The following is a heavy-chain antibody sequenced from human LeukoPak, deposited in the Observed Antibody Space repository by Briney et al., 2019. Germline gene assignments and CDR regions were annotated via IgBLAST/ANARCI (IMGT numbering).Heavy chain of an antibody. V-gene: IGHV1-24*01. Sequence: ASVKVSCKVSGYTLTELSMHWVRQAPGKGLEWMGGFDPEDGETIYAQKFQGRVTMTEDTSTDTAYMELSSLRSEDTAVYYCATDLPYHDYGWGSYSPYFDYWGQGTLVTVSS. CDR1: GYTLTELS. CDR2: FDPEDGET. J-gene: IGHJ4*02. D-gene: IGHD3-16*01. CDR3: ATDLPYHDYGWGSYSPYFDY.